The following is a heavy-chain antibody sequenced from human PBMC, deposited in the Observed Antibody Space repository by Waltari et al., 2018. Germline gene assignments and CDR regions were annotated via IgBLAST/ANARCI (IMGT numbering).Heavy chain of an antibody. V-gene: IGHV1-3*01. Sequence: QVQLVQFGPEVKKPGDSVKLSCEASGYTYTNYAIYWMRQAPGERPELMGWINVGTQNTRYSQNFQDRITITRETSTTTVYMELNSLRSEDTAVYYCARGEPAAGQYLLDSWGQGSLVTVS. D-gene: IGHD6-13*01. CDR1: GYTYTNYA. J-gene: IGHJ4*02. CDR2: INVGTQNT. CDR3: ARGEPAAGQYLLDS.